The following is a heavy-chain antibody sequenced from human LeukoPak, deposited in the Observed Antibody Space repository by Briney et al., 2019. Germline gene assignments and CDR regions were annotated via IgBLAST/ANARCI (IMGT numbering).Heavy chain of an antibody. J-gene: IGHJ4*02. V-gene: IGHV4-39*07. CDR1: GGSISSSSYY. CDR2: IYYSGST. CDR3: ARGGRWLLTN. D-gene: IGHD3-22*01. Sequence: SETLSLTCTVSGGSISSSSYYWGWIRQPPGKGLEWIGSIYYSGSTYYNPSLKSRVTISVDTSKNQFSLKLSSVTAADTAVYYCARGGRWLLTNWGQGTLVTVSS.